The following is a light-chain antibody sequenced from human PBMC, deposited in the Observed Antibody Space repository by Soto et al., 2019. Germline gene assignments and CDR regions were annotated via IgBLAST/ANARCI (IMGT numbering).Light chain of an antibody. CDR2: GAS. CDR1: QSVSSXY. J-gene: IGKJ2*01. Sequence: DIVLTQSPGTLSLSPGERATLSCRASQSVSSXYLAWYQQKPGQAPRLLIYGASSMATGIPDRFSGSGSGTDFTLTISRLEPEDFAVYYCQQYGSSPRTFGQGTKLEIK. CDR3: QQYGSSPRT. V-gene: IGKV3-20*01.